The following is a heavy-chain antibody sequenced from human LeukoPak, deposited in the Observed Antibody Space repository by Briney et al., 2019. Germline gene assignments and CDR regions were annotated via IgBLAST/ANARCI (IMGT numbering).Heavy chain of an antibody. J-gene: IGHJ4*02. D-gene: IGHD5-18*01. CDR2: ISASGGTT. V-gene: IGHV3-23*01. Sequence: PGGSLRLSCAASRFAFSSYAMSWVRQAPGKGLEWVSTISASGGTTYYADSVKGRFTVSRDNAKNTLYLQVNSLRAEDTAVYYCARGYNYAYDYWGQGTLVTVSS. CDR1: RFAFSSYA. CDR3: ARGYNYAYDY.